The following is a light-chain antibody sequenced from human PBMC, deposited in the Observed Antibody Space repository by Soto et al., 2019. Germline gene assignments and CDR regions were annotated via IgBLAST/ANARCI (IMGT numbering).Light chain of an antibody. CDR3: QQRSNWPPFT. Sequence: EIGMSQSPATLAVSAWERATLSCMASQSVSSYLACYQQKPGQAPRLLIYDASNRATGIPARFSGSGSGTDFTLTISSLEPEDFAVYYCQQRSNWPPFTFGPGTKVDIK. V-gene: IGKV3-11*01. CDR1: QSVSSY. CDR2: DAS. J-gene: IGKJ3*01.